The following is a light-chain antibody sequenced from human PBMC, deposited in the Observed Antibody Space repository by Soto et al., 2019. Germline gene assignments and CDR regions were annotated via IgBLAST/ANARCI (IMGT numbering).Light chain of an antibody. J-gene: IGKJ1*01. CDR3: QQYNNWPRT. Sequence: EIVMTQSPATLSVSPGERATLSCRASQSISSNLAWYQQKPGQAPRLLIYDASTRATGIPARFSGSGSGTEFTLTISSLQSADFAVYYCQQYNNWPRTFGLGTKVDI. V-gene: IGKV3-15*01. CDR2: DAS. CDR1: QSISSN.